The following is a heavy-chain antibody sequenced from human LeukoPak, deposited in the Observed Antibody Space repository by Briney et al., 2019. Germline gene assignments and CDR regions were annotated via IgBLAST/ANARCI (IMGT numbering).Heavy chain of an antibody. V-gene: IGHV4-38-2*02. Sequence: SETLSLTCTVSGYSISSGYYWGWIRQPPGKGLEWIGSINRSGSTYYNASLKSRVTISVDTSNNQFSLRLSSVTAADTAVYYCARDLYYDILTGYFGVDAFDSWGQGTMVTVSS. D-gene: IGHD3-9*01. CDR1: GYSISSGYY. J-gene: IGHJ3*02. CDR3: ARDLYYDILTGYFGVDAFDS. CDR2: INRSGST.